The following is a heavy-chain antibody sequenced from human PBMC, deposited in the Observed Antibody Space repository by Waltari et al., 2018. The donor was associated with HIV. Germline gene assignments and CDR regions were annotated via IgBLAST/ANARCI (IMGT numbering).Heavy chain of an antibody. V-gene: IGHV1-18*01. Sequence: QVHLVQSGAELRKPGASVTVSCKASGYTFTNYGITWVRQAPGKGLEGMGWMSGYNGNTKYAQKVRGRVTMTTDTSTSTAYLEMGSLRFDDTAVYYCARDHYYGSSGYYSDYWGQGTLVTVSS. D-gene: IGHD3-22*01. CDR1: GYTFTNYG. CDR3: ARDHYYGSSGYYSDY. J-gene: IGHJ4*02. CDR2: MSGYNGNT.